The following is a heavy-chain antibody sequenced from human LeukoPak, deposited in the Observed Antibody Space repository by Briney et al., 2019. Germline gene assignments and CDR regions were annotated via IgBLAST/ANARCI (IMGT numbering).Heavy chain of an antibody. V-gene: IGHV3-11*04. CDR3: AKDHTGYSSGTDY. CDR1: GFTFSDYN. Sequence: GGSLRLSCAASGFTFSDYNMRWIRQAPGKGLEWVSSISRSGSTKYYADSVKGRFTISRDNSKNTLYLQMNSLRAEDTAVYYCAKDHTGYSSGTDYWGQGTLVTVSS. J-gene: IGHJ4*02. CDR2: ISRSGSTK. D-gene: IGHD6-19*01.